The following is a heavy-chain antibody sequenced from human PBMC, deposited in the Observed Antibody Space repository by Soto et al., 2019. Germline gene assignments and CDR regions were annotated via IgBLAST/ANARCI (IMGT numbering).Heavy chain of an antibody. CDR3: ARQGRDGHNQGYGMDV. V-gene: IGHV5-51*01. J-gene: IGHJ6*02. CDR2: THPGDSET. CDR1: GDSFNTYW. Sequence: PGESLKISCQGSGDSFNTYWIARVRQMPGKGLEWMGITHPGDSETRYSPSFEGQVTISADKSISTAYLQWSSLKASDTAMYYCARQGRDGHNQGYGMDVWGQGTTVTVSS.